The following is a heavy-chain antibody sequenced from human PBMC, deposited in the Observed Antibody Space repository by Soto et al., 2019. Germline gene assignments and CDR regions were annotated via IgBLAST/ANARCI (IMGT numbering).Heavy chain of an antibody. V-gene: IGHV4-39*01. CDR2: IYYSGST. CDR3: ARHGRYCSGGSGDFGTAEYFQH. Sequence: PSETLSLTCTVSGGSISSSSYYWGWIRQPPGKGLEWIGSIYYSGSTYYNPSLKSRVTISVDTSKNQFSLKLSSVTAADTAVYYCARHGRYCSGGSGDFGTAEYFQHWGQGTLVTVSS. CDR1: GGSISSSSYY. J-gene: IGHJ1*01. D-gene: IGHD2-15*01.